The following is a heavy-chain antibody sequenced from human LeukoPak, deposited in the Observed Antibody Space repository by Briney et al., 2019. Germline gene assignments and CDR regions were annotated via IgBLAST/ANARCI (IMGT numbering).Heavy chain of an antibody. CDR3: AKDFSVYYYDSRVLDY. V-gene: IGHV3-30*02. J-gene: IGHJ4*02. CDR2: IRYDGSNK. CDR1: GFTFSSYG. Sequence: GGSLRLSCAASGFTFSSYGMHWVRQAPGKGLEWVAFIRYDGSNKYYADSVKSRFTISRDNSKNTLYLQMNSLRPEDTAVYYCAKDFSVYYYDSRVLDYWGQGTLVTVSS. D-gene: IGHD3-22*01.